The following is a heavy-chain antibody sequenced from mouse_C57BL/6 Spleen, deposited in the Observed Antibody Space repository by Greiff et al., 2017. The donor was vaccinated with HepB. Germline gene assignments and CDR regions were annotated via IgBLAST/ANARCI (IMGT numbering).Heavy chain of an antibody. CDR3: ARVVAHYYAMDY. V-gene: IGHV1-55*01. CDR2: IYPGSGST. CDR1: GYTFTSYW. D-gene: IGHD1-1*02. Sequence: VQLQQSGAELVKPGASVKMSCKASGYTFTSYWITWVKQRPGQGLEWIGDIYPGSGSTNYNEKFKSKATLTVDTSSSTAYMQLSSLTSEDSAVYYCARVVAHYYAMDYWGQGTSVTVSS. J-gene: IGHJ4*01.